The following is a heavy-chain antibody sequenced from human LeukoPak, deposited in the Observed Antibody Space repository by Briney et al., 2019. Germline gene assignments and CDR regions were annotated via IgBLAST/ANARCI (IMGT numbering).Heavy chain of an antibody. CDR1: GGSFSGYY. Sequence: SETLSLTCAVYGGSFSGYYWSWIRQPPGKGLEWIGEINHSGSTNYNPSLKSRVTISVDTSKNQLSLKLSSVTAADTAVYYCARYCSGGSCYDPWGQGTLVTVSS. D-gene: IGHD2-15*01. CDR2: INHSGST. V-gene: IGHV4-34*01. J-gene: IGHJ5*02. CDR3: ARYCSGGSCYDP.